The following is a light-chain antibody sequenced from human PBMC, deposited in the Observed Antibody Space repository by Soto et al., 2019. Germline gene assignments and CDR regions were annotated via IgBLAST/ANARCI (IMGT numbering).Light chain of an antibody. CDR2: GAS. V-gene: IGKV3-15*01. Sequence: EIVMTQSPVTLSVSPGERGTLSCRASQSVGSNLAWYQQRCGQPPRLLVFGASTRATGIPARFSGSGSGTEFTLTISSLQSEDFAVYYCHQYDSWPETFGQGTKVDIK. CDR3: HQYDSWPET. CDR1: QSVGSN. J-gene: IGKJ1*01.